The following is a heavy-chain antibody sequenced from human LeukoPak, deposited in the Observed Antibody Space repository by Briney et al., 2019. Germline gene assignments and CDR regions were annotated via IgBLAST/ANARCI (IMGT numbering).Heavy chain of an antibody. CDR2: IFHIGHT. J-gene: IGHJ4*02. CDR1: GGSISSGDYP. V-gene: IGHV4-30-2*01. CDR3: ARVHSGWYY. D-gene: IGHD6-19*01. Sequence: SETLSLTCTVSGGSISSGDYPWSWIRQPPGKGLEWIGYIFHIGHTSYNPSLKSRVTISVDMSKNQLSLRLTSVTAADTAVYYCARVHSGWYYWGQGTLVTVSS.